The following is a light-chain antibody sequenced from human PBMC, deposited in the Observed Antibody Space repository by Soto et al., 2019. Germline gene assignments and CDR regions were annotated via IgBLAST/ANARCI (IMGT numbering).Light chain of an antibody. CDR3: FSFTTDRTHV. J-gene: IGLJ1*01. Sequence: QSALTQPSSVSGSPGQSITISCTGSISDIGAYNYVSWFQQYPGKAPKLIISEVSNRPSGVSNRFSGSKSGTAASLTISGLQTEDEADYFCFSFTTDRTHVFGTRTKVTVL. V-gene: IGLV2-14*01. CDR1: ISDIGAYNY. CDR2: EVS.